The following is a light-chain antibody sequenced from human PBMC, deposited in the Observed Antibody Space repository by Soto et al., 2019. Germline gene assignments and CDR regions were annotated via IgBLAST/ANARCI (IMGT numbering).Light chain of an antibody. CDR1: QSISNY. J-gene: IGKJ1*01. Sequence: IQLTQSSSSLSASLGERVTIAWRASQSISNYLNWFQQKPGEAPRLLIYAASSLPSGVPSRFSGSGSGTDFTLTISSLQPEDFATYYCQQSYSTPQTFGQGTKVDI. V-gene: IGKV1-39*01. CDR2: AAS. CDR3: QQSYSTPQT.